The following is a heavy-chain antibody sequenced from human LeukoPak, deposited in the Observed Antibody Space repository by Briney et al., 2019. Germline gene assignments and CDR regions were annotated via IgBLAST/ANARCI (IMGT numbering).Heavy chain of an antibody. CDR3: ARDQLYYDILTGYYPMHYYGMDV. Sequence: SETLSLTCTVSGGSTSSYYWSWIRQPPGKGLEWVGYIYYSGGTNYNPSLKSRVTISLDTSKNQFSLKLSSVTAADTAVYYCARDQLYYDILTGYYPMHYYGMDVWGQGTTVTVSS. V-gene: IGHV4-59*01. CDR1: GGSTSSYY. D-gene: IGHD3-9*01. CDR2: IYYSGGT. J-gene: IGHJ6*02.